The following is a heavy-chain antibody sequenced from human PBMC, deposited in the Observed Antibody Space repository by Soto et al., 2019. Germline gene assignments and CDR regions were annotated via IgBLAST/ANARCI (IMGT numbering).Heavy chain of an antibody. CDR1: GYTFTNYY. CDR2: VNPNSVTT. CDR3: VRQETGLED. J-gene: IGHJ4*02. Sequence: QVQLVQSGPEVKKPGASVKLSCKASGYTFTNYYLHWVRQAPGQGLEWVGIVNPNSVTTIHAPRFQSRLTLTKDTSTRTVYMQLTSLRSDDTAVYYCVRQETGLEDWGQGTLVIVSS. V-gene: IGHV1-46*01.